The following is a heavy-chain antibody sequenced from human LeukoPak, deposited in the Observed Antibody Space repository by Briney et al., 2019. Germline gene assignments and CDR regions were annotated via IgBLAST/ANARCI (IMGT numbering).Heavy chain of an antibody. CDR2: IYYSGST. CDR3: ARDRRIVNYYYGMDV. Sequence: PSETLSLTCTVSGGSISSSSYYWGWIRQPPGKGLEWIGSIYYSGSTNYNPSLKSRVTISVDTSKNQFSLKLSSVTAADTAVYYCARDRRIVNYYYGMDVWGRGTTVTVSS. D-gene: IGHD1-26*01. J-gene: IGHJ6*02. CDR1: GGSISSSSYY. V-gene: IGHV4-39*07.